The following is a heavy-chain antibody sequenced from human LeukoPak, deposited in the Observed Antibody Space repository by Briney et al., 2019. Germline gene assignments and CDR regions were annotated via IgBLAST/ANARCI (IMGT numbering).Heavy chain of an antibody. D-gene: IGHD3-3*01. V-gene: IGHV1-18*01. CDR3: ARGGYDFWSGYLPLGYYYYYMDV. Sequence: ASVKVSCKASGYTFTSYGISWVRQAPGQGLEWMGWISAYNGNTNYAQKLQGRVTMTTDTSTSTAYMELRSLRSDDTAVYYCARGGYDFWSGYLPLGYYYYYMDVWGKGTTVTVSS. CDR2: ISAYNGNT. CDR1: GYTFTSYG. J-gene: IGHJ6*03.